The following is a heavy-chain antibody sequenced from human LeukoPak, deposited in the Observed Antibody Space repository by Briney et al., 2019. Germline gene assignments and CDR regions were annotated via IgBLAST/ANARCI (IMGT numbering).Heavy chain of an antibody. Sequence: GESLKISCKGSGYSFATYWIGWVRQMPGKGLEWMGIIYPGDARNTYSPSFQGQVTISADKSISTAYLQWSSLKASDTAIYYCVRHLSDITSCPNYWGPGTLVTVAS. CDR2: IYPGDARN. V-gene: IGHV5-51*01. CDR3: VRHLSDITSCPNY. D-gene: IGHD2-2*01. J-gene: IGHJ4*02. CDR1: GYSFATYW.